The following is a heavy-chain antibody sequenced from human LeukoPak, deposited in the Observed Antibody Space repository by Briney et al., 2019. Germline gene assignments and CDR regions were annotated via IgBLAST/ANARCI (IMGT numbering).Heavy chain of an antibody. CDR2: IRACNGNT. Sequence: ASVNVSCKASGYTFTCYVVSWVRQAPGQGLEGMGFIRACNGNTNYAQNIQDRVTMTTATSTSTSYMEQRSLRSDETAVYYCARSAFSYGSNWHYYFDYWGQGTLVTVSS. J-gene: IGHJ4*02. CDR3: ARSAFSYGSNWHYYFDY. V-gene: IGHV1-18*01. D-gene: IGHD1-7*01. CDR1: GYTFTCYV.